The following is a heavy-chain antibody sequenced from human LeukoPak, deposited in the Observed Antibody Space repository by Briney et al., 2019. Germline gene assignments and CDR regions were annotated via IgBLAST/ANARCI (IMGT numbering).Heavy chain of an antibody. CDR2: ISSSSSHI. J-gene: IGHJ4*02. CDR3: ARGRLVGATTVDY. D-gene: IGHD1-26*01. CDR1: GFNFRDYN. V-gene: IGHV3-21*01. Sequence: PGGSLRLSCAASGFNFRDYNMNWVRQAPGKGLEWVSCISSSSSHIFYAGSVQGRFTISRDNAKNSLYLQMNSLRAEDTAVYYCARGRLVGATTVDYWGQGTLVTVSS.